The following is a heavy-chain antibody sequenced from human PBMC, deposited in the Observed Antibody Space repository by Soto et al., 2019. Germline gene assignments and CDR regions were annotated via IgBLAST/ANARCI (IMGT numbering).Heavy chain of an antibody. Sequence: PSETLSLTCAVSGGSISSSNWWSWVRQPPGKGLEWIGEIYHSGSTNYNPSLKSRVTTSVDKSKNQFSLKLSSVTAADTAVYYCARDRRTPYSSGWYSLVPKPYYYYGMDVWGQGTTVTVSS. CDR1: GGSISSSNW. CDR3: ARDRRTPYSSGWYSLVPKPYYYYGMDV. V-gene: IGHV4-4*02. CDR2: IYHSGST. J-gene: IGHJ6*02. D-gene: IGHD6-19*01.